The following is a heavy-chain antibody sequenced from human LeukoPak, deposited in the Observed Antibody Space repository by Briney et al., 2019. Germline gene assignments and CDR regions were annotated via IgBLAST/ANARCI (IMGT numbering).Heavy chain of an antibody. V-gene: IGHV1-8*03. D-gene: IGHD2-15*01. J-gene: IGHJ6*02. Sequence: ASVKVSCKASGYTFTRYDINWVRQATGQGLEWMGWINTKSGMTGHAQKFQGRITITKDTSISTVYMELSSLSSEDTAVYYCARDRAGGGRRIYYCGMDVWGQGTTVTVSS. CDR2: INTKSGMT. CDR3: ARDRAGGGRRIYYCGMDV. CDR1: GYTFTRYD.